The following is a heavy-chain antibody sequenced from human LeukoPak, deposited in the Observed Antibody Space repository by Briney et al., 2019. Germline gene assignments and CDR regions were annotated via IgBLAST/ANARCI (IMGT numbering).Heavy chain of an antibody. Sequence: PSETLSLTCTVSGGSISSSSYYWGWIRPPPGKGLEWIGSIYYSGDTYYNPSLKSRRATISVDTSKNQFSLRLSSVTAADTVVYYCARHQWHYYYYMGVWGKGSTVTDSS. D-gene: IGHD6-19*01. V-gene: IGHV4-39*01. CDR1: GGSISSSSYY. CDR2: IYYSGDT. J-gene: IGHJ6*03. CDR3: ARHQWHYYYYMGV.